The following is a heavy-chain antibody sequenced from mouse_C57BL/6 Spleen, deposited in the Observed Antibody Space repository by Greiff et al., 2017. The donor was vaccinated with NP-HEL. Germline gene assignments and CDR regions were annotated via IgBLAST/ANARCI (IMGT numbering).Heavy chain of an antibody. V-gene: IGHV1-82*01. Sequence: VQLQQSGPELVKPGASVKISCKASGYAFSSSWMNWVKQRPGKGLEWIGRIYPGDGDTNYNGKFKGKATLTADKSSSTAYMQLSSLTSEDSAVYFCARWEDCDGMDYWGQGTSVTVSS. CDR2: IYPGDGDT. CDR1: GYAFSSSW. D-gene: IGHD4-1*01. J-gene: IGHJ4*01. CDR3: ARWEDCDGMDY.